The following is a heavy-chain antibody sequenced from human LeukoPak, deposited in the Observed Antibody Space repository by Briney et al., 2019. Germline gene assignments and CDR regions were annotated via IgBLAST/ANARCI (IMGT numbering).Heavy chain of an antibody. V-gene: IGHV4-30-2*01. CDR3: ARGAYGDYST. Sequence: PSETLSLTCAVSGGSISSGGYSWSWIQQPPGKGLEWIGYIYHSGSTYYNPSLKSRVTISVDRSKNQFSLKLSSVTAADTAVYYCARGAYGDYSTWGQGTLVTVSS. CDR2: IYHSGST. D-gene: IGHD4-17*01. CDR1: GGSISSGGYS. J-gene: IGHJ5*02.